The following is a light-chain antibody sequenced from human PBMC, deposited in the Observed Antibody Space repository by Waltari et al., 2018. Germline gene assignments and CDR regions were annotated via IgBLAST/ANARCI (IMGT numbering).Light chain of an antibody. V-gene: IGLV2-11*01. CDR1: SSDVGGYKD. Sequence: QAALTQPPSVSKSLGQSVTISCTGTSSDVGGYKDVSWYQQYPDTAPRLLIYDVSKRPSGVSDRFSGSKSGNTASLTISGLQAEDEADYYCCSYSRGGNLLFGGGTRLDVL. CDR2: DVS. J-gene: IGLJ2*01. CDR3: CSYSRGGNLL.